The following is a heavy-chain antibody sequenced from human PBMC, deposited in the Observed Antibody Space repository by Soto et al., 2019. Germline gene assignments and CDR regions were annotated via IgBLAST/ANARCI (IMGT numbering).Heavy chain of an antibody. CDR2: IYPGGST. CDR3: ARASVGPPGGGSWIMPLEL. V-gene: IGHV4-4*07. Sequence: SETLSLTCSVSGGSISNYYWSWIRQSAGKGLEWIGRIYPGGSTNYNPSLKSRVTMSVDTSKNQFSLRLTSVTAADTAVYYCARASVGPPGGGSWIMPLELRGQGPRVT. CDR1: GGSISNYY. J-gene: IGHJ1*01. D-gene: IGHD2-15*01.